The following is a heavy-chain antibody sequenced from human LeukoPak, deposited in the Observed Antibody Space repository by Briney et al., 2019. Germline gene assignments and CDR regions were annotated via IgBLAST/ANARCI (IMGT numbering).Heavy chain of an antibody. D-gene: IGHD1-14*01. J-gene: IGHJ6*02. CDR3: ARTTELSDPYLYYGMDV. V-gene: IGHV3-9*01. Sequence: GRSLRLSCADSGFTIDDYARHWVRQAPGKGLEWVSGVSWNSGSIGYADSVEGRFTISRDNANNSLYLQMNSLRAEDTATYYCARTTELSDPYLYYGMDVWGQGTTVTVSS. CDR2: VSWNSGSI. CDR1: GFTIDDYA.